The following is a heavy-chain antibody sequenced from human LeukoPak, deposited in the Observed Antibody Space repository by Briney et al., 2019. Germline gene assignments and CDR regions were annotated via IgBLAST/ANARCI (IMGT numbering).Heavy chain of an antibody. CDR3: ARVDCSGGSCYLSLDY. CDR2: ISSSSGTI. V-gene: IGHV3-48*01. CDR1: GFTFSSYG. J-gene: IGHJ4*02. D-gene: IGHD2-15*01. Sequence: QPGGSLRLSCAASGFTFSSYGMTWVRQAPGKGLEWISYISSSSGTIYYADSVKGRFTIFRDNAKNSLFLQMDSLRVEDTAVYYCARVDCSGGSCYLSLDYWGQGALITVSS.